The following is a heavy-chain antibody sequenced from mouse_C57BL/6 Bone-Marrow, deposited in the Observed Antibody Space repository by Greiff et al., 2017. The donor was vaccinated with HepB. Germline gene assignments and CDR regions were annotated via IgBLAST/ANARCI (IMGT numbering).Heavy chain of an antibody. CDR1: GYSITSGYY. D-gene: IGHD4-1*01. CDR2: ISYDGSN. Sequence: DVKLQESGPGLVKPSQSLSLTCSVTGYSITSGYYWNWIRQFPGNKLEWMGYISYDGSNNYNPSLKNRISITRDTSKNQFFLKLNSVTTEDTATYYCARVTWGDAMDYWGQGTSVTVSS. CDR3: ARVTWGDAMDY. J-gene: IGHJ4*01. V-gene: IGHV3-6*01.